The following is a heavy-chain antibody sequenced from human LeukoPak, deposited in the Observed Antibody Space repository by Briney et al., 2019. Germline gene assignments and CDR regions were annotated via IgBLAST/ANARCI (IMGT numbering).Heavy chain of an antibody. CDR2: VYYSGST. CDR1: GGSISSYY. Sequence: PSETLSLTCTVSGGSISSYYWSWIRQPPGKGLEWIGFVYYSGSTNYNPSLESRVTISVYTSKNQFSLKLSSVTAADTAVYYCARHVSPHFDYWGQGTLVTVSS. CDR3: ARHVSPHFDY. D-gene: IGHD3-16*01. V-gene: IGHV4-59*08. J-gene: IGHJ4*02.